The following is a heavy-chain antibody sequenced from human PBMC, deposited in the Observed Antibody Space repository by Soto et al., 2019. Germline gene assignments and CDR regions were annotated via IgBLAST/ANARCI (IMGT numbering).Heavy chain of an antibody. D-gene: IGHD1-1*01. J-gene: IGHJ4*02. CDR3: ARRQNWNNLFDT. Sequence: QFQLQESGPGLVKPSETLSLTCTVSGASISYYYWSWIRQTPGKGLEWIGCSYYSGSTTYNPSLKRRVTISIDTSKTQFSLRLRSVTAADTAVYYCARRQNWNNLFDTWGQGTLVIVSS. CDR2: SYYSGST. V-gene: IGHV4-59*08. CDR1: GASISYYY.